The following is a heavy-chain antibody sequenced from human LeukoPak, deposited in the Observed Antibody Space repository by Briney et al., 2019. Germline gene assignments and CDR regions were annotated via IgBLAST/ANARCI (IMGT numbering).Heavy chain of an antibody. CDR2: ISSSGITI. CDR1: GFTFSNYY. Sequence: PGGSLRLSCAASGFTFSNYYMSWFRQAPGKGLEWVSYISSSGITINYADSIKGRFTISRDNAKNSLYLQMNSLRAEDTAVYYCAREGGSSGYQFQHWGQGTLVTVSS. J-gene: IGHJ1*01. CDR3: AREGGSSGYQFQH. D-gene: IGHD1-26*01. V-gene: IGHV3-11*01.